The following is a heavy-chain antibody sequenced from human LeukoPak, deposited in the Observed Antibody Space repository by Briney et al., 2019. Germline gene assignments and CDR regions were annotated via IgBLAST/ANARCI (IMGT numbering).Heavy chain of an antibody. CDR2: ISGSGGST. CDR3: ANGPSSGYYPTDY. CDR1: GFTFSSYA. J-gene: IGHJ4*02. D-gene: IGHD3-22*01. V-gene: IGHV3-23*01. Sequence: GGSLRLSCAASGFTFSSYAMSWVRQAPGKGLEWVSAISGSGGSTYYADSVKGRFTISRDNSKNTLYLQMNSLRAEDTAVYYYANGPSSGYYPTDYWGQGTLVTVSS.